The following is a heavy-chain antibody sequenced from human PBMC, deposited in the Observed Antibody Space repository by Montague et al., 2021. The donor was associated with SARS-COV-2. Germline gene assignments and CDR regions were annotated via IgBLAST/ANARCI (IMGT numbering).Heavy chain of an antibody. D-gene: IGHD2-15*01. Sequence: SETLSLTCTVSGGSVSSSGYYWGWIRQPPGKGLEWIGSIYFSASSYYNPSLKSRVSISVDTSKNQFSLRLSSATSADTAVYYCAGHRRGGLVVAAPNWFDPWGQGTLVTVSS. CDR3: AGHRRGGLVVAAPNWFDP. V-gene: IGHV4-39*01. CDR1: GGSVSSSGYY. CDR2: IYFSASS. J-gene: IGHJ5*02.